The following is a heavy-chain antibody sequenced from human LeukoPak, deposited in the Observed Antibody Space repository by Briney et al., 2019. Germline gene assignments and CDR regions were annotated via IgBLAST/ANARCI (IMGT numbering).Heavy chain of an antibody. V-gene: IGHV4-4*02. CDR2: IFHSGST. CDR1: GAPISSSNW. D-gene: IGHD1-26*01. CDR3: TYSTAWSYDY. J-gene: IGHJ4*02. Sequence: PSGTLSLTCAVSGAPISSSNWWAWVRQPPGKGLEWIGEIFHSGSTNYNPSLKSRVTISVDKSKNHSSLSLASVTAADTAVYYCTYSTAWSYDYWGQGILVTVSS.